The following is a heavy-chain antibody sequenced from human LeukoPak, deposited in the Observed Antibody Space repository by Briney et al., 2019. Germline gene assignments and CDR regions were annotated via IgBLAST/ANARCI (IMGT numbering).Heavy chain of an antibody. CDR3: AKWGDFDVLTGYYVSDF. D-gene: IGHD3-9*01. CDR2: ITGSGGNT. CDR1: GFTFSNYA. J-gene: IGHJ4*02. Sequence: PGASLRLSCAASGFTFSNYAMSWVRQAPGKGLEWVSAITGSGGNTYYADSVKGRSTISRDNSKNTLYLQMNSLRDEDTAVYYCAKWGDFDVLTGYYVSDFWGQGTLVTVSS. V-gene: IGHV3-23*01.